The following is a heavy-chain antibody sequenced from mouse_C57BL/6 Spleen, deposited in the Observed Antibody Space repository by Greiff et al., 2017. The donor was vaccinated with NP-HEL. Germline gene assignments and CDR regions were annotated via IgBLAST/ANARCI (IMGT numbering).Heavy chain of an antibody. CDR2: IYPSDSET. V-gene: IGHV1-61*01. CDR1: GYTFTSYW. CDR3: ARRENYCAMDY. J-gene: IGHJ4*01. Sequence: QVQLKQPGAELVRPGSSVKLSCKASGYTFTSYWMDWVKQRPGQGLEWIGNIYPSDSETHYNQKFKDKATLTVDKSSSTAYMQLSSLTSEDSAVYYCARRENYCAMDYWGQGTSVTVSS.